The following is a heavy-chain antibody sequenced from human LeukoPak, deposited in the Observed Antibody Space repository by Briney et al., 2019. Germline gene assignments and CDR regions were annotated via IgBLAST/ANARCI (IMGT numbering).Heavy chain of an antibody. CDR2: ISSSSSYM. CDR1: GFTFSSYS. J-gene: IGHJ4*02. V-gene: IGHV3-21*01. D-gene: IGHD3-9*01. CDR3: ARDGYYDILTGYYRGVDY. Sequence: GGSLRLSCAASGFTFSSYSMNWVRQAPGKGLEWVSSISSSSSYMYYADSVKGRFTISRDNAKNSLYLQMNSLRAEDTAVYYCARDGYYDILTGYYRGVDYWGQGTLVTVSS.